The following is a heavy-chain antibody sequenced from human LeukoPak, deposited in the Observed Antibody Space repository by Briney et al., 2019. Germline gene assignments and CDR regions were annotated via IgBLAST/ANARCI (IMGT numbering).Heavy chain of an antibody. D-gene: IGHD5-18*01. V-gene: IGHV1-46*01. CDR1: GYTFTSYY. CDR3: AREVDTAMNIYYYGMDV. CDR2: VNPSGGST. J-gene: IGHJ6*02. Sequence: ASVKVSCKASGYTFTSYYMHWVRQAPGQGLEWMGIVNPSGGSTSYAQKFQGRVTMPRDTSTSTVYMELSSLRSEDTAVYYCAREVDTAMNIYYYGMDVWGQGTTVTVSS.